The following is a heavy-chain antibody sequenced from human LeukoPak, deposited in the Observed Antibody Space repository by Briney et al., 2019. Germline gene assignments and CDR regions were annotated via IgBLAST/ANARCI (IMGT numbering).Heavy chain of an antibody. D-gene: IGHD6-13*01. CDR2: AYYRSKWHY. V-gene: IGHV6-1*01. CDR1: GDSVSNKNTA. J-gene: IGHJ4*02. CDR3: ARDQIAAAGPNDY. Sequence: SQTLSLTCGISGDSVSNKNTAWNWIRQSPSRGLEWLGRAYYRSKWHYGYAVSVKSRITINPDTSKNQFSLQLNSVTPEDTAVYYCARDQIAAAGPNDYWGQGTLVAVSS.